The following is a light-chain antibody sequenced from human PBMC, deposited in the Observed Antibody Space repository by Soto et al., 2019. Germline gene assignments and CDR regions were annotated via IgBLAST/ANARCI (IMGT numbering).Light chain of an antibody. Sequence: EIVLTQSPATLSLSPGERATLSCRASQSVSSYLAWYQQKPGQAPRLLIYDEASRATGIPARFSGSGSATDFTLTISSLEPEDFAVYYCQQRSNWPGTFGQGTKLEIK. CDR1: QSVSSY. CDR3: QQRSNWPGT. J-gene: IGKJ2*01. V-gene: IGKV3-11*01. CDR2: DEA.